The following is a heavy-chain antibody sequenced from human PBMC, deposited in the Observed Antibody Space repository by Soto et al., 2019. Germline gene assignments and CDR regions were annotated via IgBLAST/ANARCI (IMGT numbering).Heavy chain of an antibody. V-gene: IGHV3-23*01. CDR3: VKDEYSGSYPKYYFDY. D-gene: IGHD1-26*01. CDR1: GFTFSSYA. CDR2: ISGRGDST. J-gene: IGHJ4*02. Sequence: EVQLLESGGGLVQPGGSLRLSCAASGFTFSSYAMSWVRQAPGKGLEWVSVISGRGDSTYYADSVKGRFTISRDNSKNTLYLQMNSLRAEDTAVYYCVKDEYSGSYPKYYFDYWGQGTLVTVSS.